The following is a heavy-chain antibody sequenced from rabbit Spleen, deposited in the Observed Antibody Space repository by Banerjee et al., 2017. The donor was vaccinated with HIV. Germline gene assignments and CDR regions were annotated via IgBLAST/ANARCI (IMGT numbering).Heavy chain of an antibody. Sequence: QEPGGRLVQTGASLTLNCTASDVSFSSDHYRCWVRRDPGKGLEWIACIEGGSSGFTYTATWEKGRFTCSKTSSTTVTLQMTSPTVADTAPYFCARDTSSSFSSYGMDLLGQGTLVTVS. CDR3: ARDTSSSFSSYGMDL. CDR2: IEGGSSGFT. CDR1: DVSFSSDHY. V-gene: IGHV1S40*01. J-gene: IGHJ3*01. D-gene: IGHD1-1*01.